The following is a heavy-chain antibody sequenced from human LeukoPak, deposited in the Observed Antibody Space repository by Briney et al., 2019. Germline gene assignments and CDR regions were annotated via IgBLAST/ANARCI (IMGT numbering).Heavy chain of an antibody. CDR1: GGSISSGGYY. D-gene: IGHD2-2*02. J-gene: IGHJ5*02. Sequence: SQTLSLTCTVSGGSISSGGYYWSWLRQHPGKGLEWIGYIYYSGSTYYNPSLKSRVTISVDTSKNQFSLKLSSVTAADTAVYYCAGGPVVPAAIIWFDPWGQGTLVTVSS. CDR2: IYYSGST. CDR3: AGGPVVPAAIIWFDP. V-gene: IGHV4-31*03.